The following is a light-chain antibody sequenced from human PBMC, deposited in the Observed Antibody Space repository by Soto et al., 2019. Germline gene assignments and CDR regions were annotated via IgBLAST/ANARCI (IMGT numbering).Light chain of an antibody. CDR1: QRVNSRY. CDR2: AAT. V-gene: IGKV3-20*01. J-gene: IGKJ1*01. Sequence: ELVLTQSPGTLSLSPGARATLSCRASQRVNSRYLAWYQKKPGQAPRLLIYAATTRATGIPDRFGGSGSETDFTLTISRLDPDDFAVYHCQYYGGSPRTFGQGTKVEVK. CDR3: QYYGGSPRT.